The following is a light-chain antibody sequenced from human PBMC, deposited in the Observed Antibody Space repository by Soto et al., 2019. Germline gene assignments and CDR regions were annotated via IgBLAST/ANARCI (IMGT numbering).Light chain of an antibody. CDR1: QSVSNNY. CDR3: QQYGSSGT. J-gene: IGKJ1*01. Sequence: GSLSLSPGERATLSCRASQSVSNNYLAWYQQKPGQAPRLLIYGASNRATGIPDRFSGSGSGTDFTLTISRLEPEDFAVYYCQQYGSSGTFGQGTKVDIK. V-gene: IGKV3-20*01. CDR2: GAS.